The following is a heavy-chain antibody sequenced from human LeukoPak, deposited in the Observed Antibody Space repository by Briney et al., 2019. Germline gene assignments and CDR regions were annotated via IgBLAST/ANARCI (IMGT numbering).Heavy chain of an antibody. CDR2: IRYDGSNK. J-gene: IGHJ4*02. D-gene: IGHD3-10*01. CDR3: AKDSGSYYTSDC. Sequence: GGSLRLSCAASAFTFNNDDMHWVRQAPGKGLEWVAFIRYDGSNKYYADFVKGRFTISRDNSKNTLYLLMNSLRAEDTAVYYCAKDSGSYYTSDCWGQGTLVTVSS. V-gene: IGHV3-30*02. CDR1: AFTFNNDD.